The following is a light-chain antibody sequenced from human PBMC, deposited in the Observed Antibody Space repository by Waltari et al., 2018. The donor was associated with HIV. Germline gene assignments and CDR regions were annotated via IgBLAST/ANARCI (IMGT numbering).Light chain of an antibody. V-gene: IGKV3-11*01. J-gene: IGKJ4*01. CDR3: QQRFIWPLA. CDR2: EVS. Sequence: EIVLTQSPATLSLSPGEGAALSWRASKSVGKFLAWYQQKPGQAPRLLIYEVSKRVTGVPARFSGSGSGADFTLTINSLEPEDFAIYYCQQRFIWPLAFGGGTRVEI. CDR1: KSVGKF.